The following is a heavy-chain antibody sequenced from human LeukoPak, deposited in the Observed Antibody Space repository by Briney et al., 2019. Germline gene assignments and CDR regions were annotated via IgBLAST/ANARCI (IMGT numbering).Heavy chain of an antibody. D-gene: IGHD3-10*01. V-gene: IGHV5-51*01. CDR1: GYSFTSYW. Sequence: GESLKISCKGSGYSFTSYWIGWVRQMPGKGLEWMGIIYPGDSDTRYSPSFQGQVAISADKSISTAYLQWSSLKASDTAMYYCATSTVAYMVRGPIDYWGQGTLVTVSS. CDR2: IYPGDSDT. J-gene: IGHJ4*02. CDR3: ATSTVAYMVRGPIDY.